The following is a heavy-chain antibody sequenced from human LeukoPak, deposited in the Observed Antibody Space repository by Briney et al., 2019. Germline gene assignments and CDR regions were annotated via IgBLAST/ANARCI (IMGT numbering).Heavy chain of an antibody. D-gene: IGHD6-6*01. CDR2: ISGSGGGT. CDR3: AKDSGAARPFDY. CDR1: GFAFSSYA. Sequence: PGGSLRLSCAASGFAFSSYAMSWVRQAPGKGLEWVSAISGSGGGTYYADSVKGRFTISRDNSKNTLSLQMNSLRAEDTAVYYCAKDSGAARPFDYWGQGTLVTVSS. J-gene: IGHJ4*02. V-gene: IGHV3-23*01.